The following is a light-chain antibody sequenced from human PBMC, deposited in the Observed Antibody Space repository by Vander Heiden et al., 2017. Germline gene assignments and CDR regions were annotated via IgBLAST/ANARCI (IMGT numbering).Light chain of an antibody. Sequence: SYVLTQPPSVSVAPGKTARITCGGNNIGSKSVHWYQQKPGQAPVLVIYYDSDRPSGIPERFSGSNSGNTATLTISRVEAGDEADYYCQVWDSISDHLVFGGGTKLTVL. V-gene: IGLV3-21*04. CDR2: YDS. CDR3: QVWDSISDHLV. J-gene: IGLJ3*02. CDR1: NIGSKS.